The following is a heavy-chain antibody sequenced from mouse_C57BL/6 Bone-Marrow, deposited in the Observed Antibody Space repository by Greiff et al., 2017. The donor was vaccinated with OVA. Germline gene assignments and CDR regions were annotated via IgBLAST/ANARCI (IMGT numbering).Heavy chain of an antibody. CDR1: GYTFTSYW. V-gene: IGHV1-7*01. CDR3: ARLITTVVDY. D-gene: IGHD1-1*01. J-gene: IGHJ4*01. Sequence: VQLQQSGAELAKPGASVTLSCKASGYTFTSYWMHWVKQRPGQGLEWIGYINPSSGYTKYNQKFKDKATLTADKSSSSTYMQLSSLTYEDSAVYYCARLITTVVDYWGQGTSVTVSS. CDR2: INPSSGYT.